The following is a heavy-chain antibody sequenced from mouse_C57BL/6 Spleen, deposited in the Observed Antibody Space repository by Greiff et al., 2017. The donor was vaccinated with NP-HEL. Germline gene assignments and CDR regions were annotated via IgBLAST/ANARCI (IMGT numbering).Heavy chain of an antibody. CDR1: GYTFTDYY. Sequence: EVQLQESGPELVKPGASVKISCKASGYTFTDYYMNWVKQSHGKSLEWIGDINPNNGGTSYNQKFKGKATLTVDKSSSTAYMELRSLTSEDSAVYYCARGGTWDGNWYFDVWGTGTTVTVSS. D-gene: IGHD4-1*01. V-gene: IGHV1-26*01. CDR2: INPNNGGT. CDR3: ARGGTWDGNWYFDV. J-gene: IGHJ1*03.